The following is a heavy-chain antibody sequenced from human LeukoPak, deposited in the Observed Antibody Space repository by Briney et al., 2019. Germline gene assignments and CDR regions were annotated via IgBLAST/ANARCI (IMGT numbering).Heavy chain of an antibody. CDR1: GFTFSSYG. Sequence: PGGSLRLSCAASGFTFSSYGMHWVRQAPGKGLEWVAFIRYDGSSKFYADSVKGRFTISRDNSKNTLYPQMNSLRAEDTAVYYCARGGSYLSAFDIWGQGTMVTVSS. CDR2: IRYDGSSK. CDR3: ARGGSYLSAFDI. D-gene: IGHD1-26*01. V-gene: IGHV3-30*02. J-gene: IGHJ3*02.